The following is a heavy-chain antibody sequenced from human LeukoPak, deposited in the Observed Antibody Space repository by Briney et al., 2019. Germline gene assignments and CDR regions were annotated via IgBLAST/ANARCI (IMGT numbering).Heavy chain of an antibody. D-gene: IGHD3-10*01. J-gene: IGHJ6*03. CDR3: ARTAWSYYNSPHYYYYMDV. Sequence: SETLSLTCAVYGGSFSGYYWTWSRQPPGKGLEWIGEIDHRGSTNYNPSLKSRVTISVDTSKNQFSLKLSSVTAADTAVYYCARTAWSYYNSPHYYYYMDVWGKGTTVTVSS. CDR2: IDHRGST. CDR1: GGSFSGYY. V-gene: IGHV4-34*01.